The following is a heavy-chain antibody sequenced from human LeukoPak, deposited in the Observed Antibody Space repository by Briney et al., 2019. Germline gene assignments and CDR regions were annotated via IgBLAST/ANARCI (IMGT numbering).Heavy chain of an antibody. J-gene: IGHJ3*02. Sequence: GGSLRLSCAASGFTFSSYSMNWVRQAPGKGLEWVSGISWNSGSIGYADSVKGRFTISRDNAKNSLYLQMNSLRAEDTALYYCAKDMMLGGAFDIWGQGTMVTVSS. CDR2: ISWNSGSI. CDR3: AKDMMLGGAFDI. V-gene: IGHV3-9*01. CDR1: GFTFSSYS. D-gene: IGHD1-26*01.